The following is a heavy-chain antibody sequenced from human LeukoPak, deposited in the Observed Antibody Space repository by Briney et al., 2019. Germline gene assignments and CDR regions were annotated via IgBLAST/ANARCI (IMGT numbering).Heavy chain of an antibody. CDR2: ISGSGGRT. CDR3: AKEDTIFGVVIPPFDY. Sequence: GGSLRLSCAASGFTLSSYAMSWVRQAPGKGLEWVSAISGSGGRTYYADSVKRRFTISRDNSKNTLYLQMNSLRAEDTAVYYCAKEDTIFGVVIPPFDYWGQGTLVTVSS. V-gene: IGHV3-23*01. CDR1: GFTLSSYA. J-gene: IGHJ4*02. D-gene: IGHD3-3*01.